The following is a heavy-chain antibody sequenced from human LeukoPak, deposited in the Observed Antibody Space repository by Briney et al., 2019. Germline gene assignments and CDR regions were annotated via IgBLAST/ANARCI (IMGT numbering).Heavy chain of an antibody. CDR2: INPNSGGT. CDR1: GYIFTSYY. CDR3: ATAYVDIVASGRFDP. D-gene: IGHD5-12*01. Sequence: GASVKVSCKASGYIFTSYYIHWVRQAPGQGLEWMGWINPNSGGTNYAQKFQGRVTMTRDTSISTAYMELSRLRSDDTAVYYCATAYVDIVASGRFDPWGQGTLVTVSS. J-gene: IGHJ5*02. V-gene: IGHV1-2*02.